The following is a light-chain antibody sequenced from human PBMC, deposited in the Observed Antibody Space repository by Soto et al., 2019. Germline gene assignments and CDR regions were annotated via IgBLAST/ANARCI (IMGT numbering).Light chain of an antibody. Sequence: IGLTQSACTLSLSPGERATLSCRASQSVXSSYLAWYQQKPGQAPSLLXYGASSRDTGIQDRFSGSGSWTDFTLTISRLEPEDLAVYYCQQYGSSPGTFGQGTRWIS. J-gene: IGKJ1*01. CDR2: GAS. CDR1: QSVXSSY. V-gene: IGKV3-20*01. CDR3: QQYGSSPGT.